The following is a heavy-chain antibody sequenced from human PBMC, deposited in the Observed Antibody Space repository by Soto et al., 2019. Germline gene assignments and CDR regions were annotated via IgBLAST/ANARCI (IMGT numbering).Heavy chain of an antibody. V-gene: IGHV4-31*03. CDR2: IYYSGST. D-gene: IGHD3-22*01. CDR3: ASRGPLGDSSGYSDGEDY. CDR1: GGSISSGGYY. J-gene: IGHJ4*02. Sequence: SETLSLTCTVSGGSISSGGYYWSWIRQHPGKGLEWIGYIYYSGSTYYNPSLKSRVTISVDTSKNQFSLKLSSVTAADTAVYYCASRGPLGDSSGYSDGEDYWGQGTLVTVSS.